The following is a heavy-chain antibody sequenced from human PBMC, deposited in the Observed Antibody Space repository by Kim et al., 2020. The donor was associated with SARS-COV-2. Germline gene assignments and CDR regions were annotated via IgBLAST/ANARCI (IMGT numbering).Heavy chain of an antibody. CDR1: GGSISSYY. J-gene: IGHJ6*02. Sequence: SETLSLTCTVSGGSISSYYWSWIRQPAGKGLEWIGRIYTSGSTNYNPSLKSRVTMSVDTSKNQFSLKLSSVTAADTAVYYCARDPNMLWFGPGIFDYYYYGMDVWGQGTTVTVSS. D-gene: IGHD3-10*01. V-gene: IGHV4-4*07. CDR2: IYTSGST. CDR3: ARDPNMLWFGPGIFDYYYYGMDV.